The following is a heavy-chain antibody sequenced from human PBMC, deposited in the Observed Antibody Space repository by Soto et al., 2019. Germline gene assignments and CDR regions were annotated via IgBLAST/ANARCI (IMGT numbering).Heavy chain of an antibody. D-gene: IGHD3-10*01. J-gene: IGHJ5*02. Sequence: ASETLSLTCAVYGGSFSGYYWSWIRQPPGKGLEWIGEINHSGSTNYNPSLKSRVTISVDTSKNQFSLKLSSVTAADTAVYYCARGAGSGSYYSWFDPWGQGTLVTVSS. CDR3: ARGAGSGSYYSWFDP. V-gene: IGHV4-34*01. CDR2: INHSGST. CDR1: GGSFSGYY.